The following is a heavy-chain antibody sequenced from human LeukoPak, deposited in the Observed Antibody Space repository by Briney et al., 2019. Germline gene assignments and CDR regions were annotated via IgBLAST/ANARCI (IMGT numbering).Heavy chain of an antibody. Sequence: GGSLRLSCAASGFTFSRYGMTWVRQAPGKGLEWVSAVSGSGDKTYYAEAVKGRFTISRDNSKNTLYLQMNSLRAEDTAVYYCARVTFYYDTSAYYYLQSGAFDIWGQGTMVTVSS. CDR3: ARVTFYYDTSAYYYLQSGAFDI. CDR2: VSGSGDKT. J-gene: IGHJ3*02. CDR1: GFTFSRYG. V-gene: IGHV3-23*01. D-gene: IGHD3-22*01.